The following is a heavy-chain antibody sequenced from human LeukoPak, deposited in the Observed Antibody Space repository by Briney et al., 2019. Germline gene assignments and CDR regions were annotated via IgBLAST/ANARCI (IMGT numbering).Heavy chain of an antibody. CDR2: INDRGIAT. J-gene: IGHJ4*02. CDR1: GFTFSNYA. D-gene: IGHD6-6*01. Sequence: GGSLRLSCAASGFTFSNYAMSWVRQAPGKGLEWVSTINDRGIATYYADSVKGRFTISRDNSKNSLYLQMNSLRAEDTAVYYCARGQLVFDYWGQGTLVTVSS. CDR3: ARGQLVFDY. V-gene: IGHV3-23*01.